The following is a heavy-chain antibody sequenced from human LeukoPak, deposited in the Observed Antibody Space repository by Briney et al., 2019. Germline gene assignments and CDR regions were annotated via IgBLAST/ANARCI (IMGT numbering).Heavy chain of an antibody. D-gene: IGHD3-22*01. V-gene: IGHV3-23*01. CDR3: AKAGLGGYYDSSGYPLWY. CDR1: GFTFSSYA. CDR2: VSGTCGGT. Sequence: GGSLRLSCASSGFTFSSYAMSWVSQAPGKGLECVSGVSGTCGGTHYADSLKGGLPISRDDSMNRLYVAVNGLSAQDTDVYDCAKAGLGGYYDSSGYPLWYWGQGTLVTVSS. J-gene: IGHJ4*02.